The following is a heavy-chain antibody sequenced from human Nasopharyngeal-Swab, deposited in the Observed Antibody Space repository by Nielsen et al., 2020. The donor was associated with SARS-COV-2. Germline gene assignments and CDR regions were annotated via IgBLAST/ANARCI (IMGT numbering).Heavy chain of an antibody. J-gene: IGHJ6*03. CDR2: ISYDGSNK. V-gene: IGHV3-30-3*01. CDR3: ARDYTAMLYYYYYMDV. D-gene: IGHD5-18*01. Sequence: PGEGLEWVAVISYDGSNKYYADSVKGRFTISRDNSKNTLYLQMNSLRAEDTAVYYCARDYTAMLYYYYYMDVWGKGTTVTVSS.